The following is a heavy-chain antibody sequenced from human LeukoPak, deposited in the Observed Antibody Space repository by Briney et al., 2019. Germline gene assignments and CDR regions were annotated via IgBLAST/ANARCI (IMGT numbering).Heavy chain of an antibody. Sequence: GGSLRLSCAASGFTFSSFAMNWVRQAPGKGLEWVSYISGSGATIYYADSVKGRFTISRDNAKSSLYLQMNSLRAEDTAVYYCARSCSGGDCYYYFDYWGQGTLVTVSS. CDR3: ARSCSGGDCYYYFDY. CDR1: GFTFSSFA. V-gene: IGHV3-48*04. D-gene: IGHD2-15*01. J-gene: IGHJ4*02. CDR2: ISGSGATI.